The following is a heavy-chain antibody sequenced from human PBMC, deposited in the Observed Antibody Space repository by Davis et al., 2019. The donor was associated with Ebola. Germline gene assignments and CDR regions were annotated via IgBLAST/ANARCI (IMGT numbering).Heavy chain of an antibody. V-gene: IGHV5-51*01. CDR1: GYSFTSNW. CDR3: ARVHSSSWYEDYYYYYGMDV. D-gene: IGHD6-13*01. CDR2: IYPGDSDT. Sequence: GESLKISCKGSGYSFTSNWIAWVRQMPGKGLEWMGIIYPGDSDTRYSPSFQGQVTISADKSISTAYLQWSSLKASDTAMYYCARVHSSSWYEDYYYYYGMDVWGQGTTVTVSS. J-gene: IGHJ6*02.